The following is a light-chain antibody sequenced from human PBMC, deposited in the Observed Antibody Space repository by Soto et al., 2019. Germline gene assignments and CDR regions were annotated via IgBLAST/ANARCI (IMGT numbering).Light chain of an antibody. J-gene: IGLJ3*02. CDR1: SSNIGSNY. CDR3: AAWDASLSGPV. CDR2: RNG. V-gene: IGLV1-47*01. Sequence: QSVLTQSPSASASPGQRITISCSGSSSNIGSNYVYWYQQLPGMAPTLLIYRNGQRPSWVPDRFSAPKYGTTASLAIAGLRAEDEGDYYCAAWDASLSGPVFGGGTKVTVL.